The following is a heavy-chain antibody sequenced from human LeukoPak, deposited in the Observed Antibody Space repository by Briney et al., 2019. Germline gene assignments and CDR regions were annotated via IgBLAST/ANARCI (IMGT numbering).Heavy chain of an antibody. CDR2: ISYDGSKK. V-gene: IGHV3-30-3*01. J-gene: IGHJ4*02. CDR3: ARDVRWLRFLFEY. Sequence: GGSLRLSCAASGFTFSSFAMHWVRQAPGKGLEWVAVISYDGSKKNDADSVKGRFTVSRDNTKNSLYLQMNSLRNDDTAVYYCARDVRWLRFLFEYWGQGALVTVSS. D-gene: IGHD5-12*01. CDR1: GFTFSSFA.